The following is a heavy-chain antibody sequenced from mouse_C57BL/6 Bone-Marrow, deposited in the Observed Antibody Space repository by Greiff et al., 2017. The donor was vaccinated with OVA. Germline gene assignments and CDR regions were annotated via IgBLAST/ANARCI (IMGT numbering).Heavy chain of an antibody. CDR3: ITPYFDY. CDR2: IYPGSGST. D-gene: IGHD1-1*01. V-gene: IGHV1-55*01. Sequence: QVQLKQSGAELVKPGASVKMSCKASGYTFTSYWINWVKQRPGQGLEWIGDIYPGSGSTNYNEKFKSKATLTVDTSSSTAYMQLSSLTSEDSAVYYCITPYFDYWGQGTTLTVSS. CDR1: GYTFTSYW. J-gene: IGHJ2*01.